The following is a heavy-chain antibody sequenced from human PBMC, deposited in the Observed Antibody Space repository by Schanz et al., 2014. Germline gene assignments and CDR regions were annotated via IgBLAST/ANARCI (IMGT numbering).Heavy chain of an antibody. Sequence: QVQLVQSGAEVKKPGASVKVSCQTSGYTFTAYGINWVRQAPGQGLEWIGWISAQTGDTRYAQKMQGRVTMTRDVSSTTAFLELRSLRYDDTAVYYCARDQSPYTNSSDVRYFDHWGQGTLVTVSS. V-gene: IGHV1-18*01. J-gene: IGHJ4*02. CDR1: GYTFTAYG. CDR2: ISAQTGDT. CDR3: ARDQSPYTNSSDVRYFDH. D-gene: IGHD6-6*01.